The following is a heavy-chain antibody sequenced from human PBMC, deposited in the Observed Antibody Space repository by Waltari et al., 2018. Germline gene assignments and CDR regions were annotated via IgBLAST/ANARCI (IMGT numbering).Heavy chain of an antibody. CDR3: ARQGYCSSTTCSASFDY. D-gene: IGHD2-2*01. J-gene: IGHJ4*02. CDR2: IYYTGST. Sequence: QLQLQESGPGLVKPSETLSLTCTVSGGSFSSSSYYWGWIRQPPGKGLEWLGSIYYTGSTNYNRSLKSRDTISIDTSKNHFSLKLNSVTAAETAVYYCARQGYCSSTTCSASFDYWGQGTLVTVSS. CDR1: GGSFSSSSYY. V-gene: IGHV4-39*01.